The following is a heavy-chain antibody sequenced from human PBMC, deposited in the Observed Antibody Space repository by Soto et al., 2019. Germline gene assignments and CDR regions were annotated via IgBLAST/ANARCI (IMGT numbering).Heavy chain of an antibody. V-gene: IGHV5-51*03. CDR2: IYPGDSDT. CDR1: GYSFNTYW. J-gene: IGHJ6*02. Sequence: EVQLVQSGAEVKKPGESLKISCKGSGYSFNTYWINWVRQMPGKGLELMGIIYPGDSDTRYSPSFQGQVTISVDKSISTTYLQGSSLKASDTAIYYWASQGGMDVWGQGTTVTVSS. CDR3: ASQGGMDV.